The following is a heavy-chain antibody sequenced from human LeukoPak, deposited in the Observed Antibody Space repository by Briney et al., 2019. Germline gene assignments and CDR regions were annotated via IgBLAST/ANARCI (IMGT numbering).Heavy chain of an antibody. CDR3: ARDPATVTSHFDY. CDR1: GFIFSRYD. J-gene: IGHJ4*02. Sequence: GGSLRLSCVASGFIFSRYDMHWVRQAPGKGLEWVALIWHDGSKTHYADSVKGRSTISRDDSKSTLYVQMNSLRVEDTAVYYCARDPATVTSHFDYWGQGALVTVSS. D-gene: IGHD4-17*01. V-gene: IGHV3-33*01. CDR2: IWHDGSKT.